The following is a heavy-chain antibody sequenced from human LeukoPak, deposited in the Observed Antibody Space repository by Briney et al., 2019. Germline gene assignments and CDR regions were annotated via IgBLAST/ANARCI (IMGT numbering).Heavy chain of an antibody. V-gene: IGHV4-34*01. CDR3: ARLDTRGWYPKVDY. Sequence: PSETLSLTCAVYGGSFSGYYWSWIRQSPGKGLEWIGEINHSGSTNYNPSLKSRVTISVDTSKNQFSLKLSSVTAADTAVYYCARLDTRGWYPKVDYWGQGTLVTVSS. J-gene: IGHJ4*02. CDR1: GGSFSGYY. CDR2: INHSGST. D-gene: IGHD6-19*01.